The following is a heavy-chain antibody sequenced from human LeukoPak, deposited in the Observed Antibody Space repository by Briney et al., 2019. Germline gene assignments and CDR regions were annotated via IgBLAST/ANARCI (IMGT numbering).Heavy chain of an antibody. CDR3: AKGVSSGWYDDYYYYYYMDV. Sequence: GALRLSCAASGFTFSSYAMSWVRQAPGKGLEWVSAISGSGGSTYYADSVKGRFTISRDNSKNTLYLQMNSLRAEDTAVYYCAKGVSSGWYDDYYYYYYMDVWGKGTTVTVSS. CDR2: ISGSGGST. J-gene: IGHJ6*03. D-gene: IGHD6-19*01. CDR1: GFTFSSYA. V-gene: IGHV3-23*01.